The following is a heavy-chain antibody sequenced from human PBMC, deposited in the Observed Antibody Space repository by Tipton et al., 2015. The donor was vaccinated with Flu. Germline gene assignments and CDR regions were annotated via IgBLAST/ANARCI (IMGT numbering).Heavy chain of an antibody. J-gene: IGHJ4*02. Sequence: LVQSGAEVKKPGASVKISCKSAGYTFTTYHMHWVRQAPGQGLEWMGIITPSGGSTFYSQKFQGRVTMTRDTSTSTDYMELSSLRSEDTAAYYCARGSYGDLIDSWGQGTLVTVSS. CDR1: GYTFTTYH. V-gene: IGHV1-46*01. D-gene: IGHD5-18*01. CDR3: ARGSYGDLIDS. CDR2: ITPSGGST.